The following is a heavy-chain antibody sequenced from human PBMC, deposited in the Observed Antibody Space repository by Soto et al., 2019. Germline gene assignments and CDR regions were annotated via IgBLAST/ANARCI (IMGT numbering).Heavy chain of an antibody. D-gene: IGHD1-26*01. CDR3: TTDSGMSPYSFDY. V-gene: IGHV3-15*01. CDR2: IMSKTDGGTT. Sequence: GGSLRLSCAASGFAFSKAWVGWVRQAPGKGLEWVGRIMSKTDGGTTDYAAPVKGRFTISRDDSKSTLYLQMNSLKTEDTAFYYCTTDSGMSPYSFDYWGQGTLVTVSS. J-gene: IGHJ4*02. CDR1: GFAFSKAW.